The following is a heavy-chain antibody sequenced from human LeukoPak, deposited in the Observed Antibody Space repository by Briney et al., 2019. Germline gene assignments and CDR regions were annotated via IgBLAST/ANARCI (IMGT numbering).Heavy chain of an antibody. CDR2: IYSSGYS. Sequence: KASETLSLTCSISGDPITTNGYWWGWLRQSPGKGLEWIGSIYSSGYSYYNPSLKTRATISPDTSKNQYSLRLTSVTAADTAIYYCARRGIWDLQIGNWFDPWGQGILVIVSS. V-gene: IGHV4-39*01. D-gene: IGHD3-16*01. CDR1: GDPITTNGYW. J-gene: IGHJ5*02. CDR3: ARRGIWDLQIGNWFDP.